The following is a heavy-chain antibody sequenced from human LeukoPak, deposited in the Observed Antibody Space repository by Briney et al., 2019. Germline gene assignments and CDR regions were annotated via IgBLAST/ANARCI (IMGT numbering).Heavy chain of an antibody. CDR2: IYTSGST. V-gene: IGHV4-4*07. J-gene: IGHJ6*03. Sequence: PSETLSLTFTVSGGSISSYYWSWIRQPAGKGLEWIGRIYTSGSTNYNPSLKSRVTMSVDTSKNQFSLKLSSVTAADTAVYYCARDYVVPAAPYYYYYMDVWGKGTTVTVSS. CDR3: ARDYVVPAAPYYYYYMDV. D-gene: IGHD2-2*01. CDR1: GGSISSYY.